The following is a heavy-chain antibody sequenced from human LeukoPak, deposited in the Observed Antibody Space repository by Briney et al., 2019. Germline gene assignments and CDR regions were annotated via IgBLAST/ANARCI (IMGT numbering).Heavy chain of an antibody. CDR2: ISAYNGNT. D-gene: IGHD3-10*01. J-gene: IGHJ4*02. Sequence: ASVKVSCKASGYTFTSYGISWVRQAPGQGFEWMGWISAYNGNTNYAQKLQGRVTMTTDTSTSTAYMELRSLRSDDTAVYYCARTYYYGSGSYYNIDYWGQGTLVTVSS. CDR3: ARTYYYGSGSYYNIDY. CDR1: GYTFTSYG. V-gene: IGHV1-18*01.